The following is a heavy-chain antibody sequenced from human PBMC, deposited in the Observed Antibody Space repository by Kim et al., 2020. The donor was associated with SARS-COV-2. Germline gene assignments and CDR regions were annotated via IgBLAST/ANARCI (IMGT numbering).Heavy chain of an antibody. D-gene: IGHD1-26*01. Sequence: NPSLKSRVIISVDTSKNPFSLKLSSVTAADTAVYYCARDLGSGSYYGLNYWGQGTLVTVSS. J-gene: IGHJ4*02. CDR3: ARDLGSGSYYGLNY. V-gene: IGHV4-30-2*04.